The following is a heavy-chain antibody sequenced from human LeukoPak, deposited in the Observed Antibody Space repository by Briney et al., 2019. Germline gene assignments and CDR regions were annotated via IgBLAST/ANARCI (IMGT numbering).Heavy chain of an antibody. D-gene: IGHD3-22*01. Sequence: SETLSLTCTVSGGSISSSSYYWGWIRQPPGKGLEWIGSIYYSGSTYYNPSLKSRVTITVDTSKNQFSLKLSSVTAADTAVYYCARLWISGYFPPDPWGQGTLVTVSS. V-gene: IGHV4-39*01. CDR1: GGSISSSSYY. CDR2: IYYSGST. J-gene: IGHJ5*02. CDR3: ARLWISGYFPPDP.